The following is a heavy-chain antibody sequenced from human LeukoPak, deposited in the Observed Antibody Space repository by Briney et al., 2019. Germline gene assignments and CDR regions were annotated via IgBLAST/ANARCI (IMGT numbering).Heavy chain of an antibody. D-gene: IGHD2-2*01. CDR3: ARAGHIVVVPAAIFDY. J-gene: IGHJ4*02. V-gene: IGHV1-18*01. CDR1: GYTFTSYG. CDR2: ISAYNGST. Sequence: VASVKVSCKASGYTFTSYGISWVRQAPGQGLEWMGWISAYNGSTNYAQKLQGRVTMTTDTSTSTAYMELRSLRSDDTAVYYCARAGHIVVVPAAIFDYWGQGTLVTVSS.